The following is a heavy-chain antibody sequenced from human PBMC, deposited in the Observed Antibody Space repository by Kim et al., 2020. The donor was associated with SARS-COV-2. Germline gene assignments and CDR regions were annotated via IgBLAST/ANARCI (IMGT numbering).Heavy chain of an antibody. CDR2: IYYSGST. J-gene: IGHJ4*02. CDR3: ARGVPGSGWNIDY. Sequence: SETLSLTCTVSGGSISSYYWSWIRQPPGKGLEWIGYIYYSGSTNYNPALKSRVTISVDTSKNQFSLKLSSVTAADTAVYYCARGVPGSGWNIDYWGQGTLVTVSS. V-gene: IGHV4-59*13. CDR1: GGSISSYY. D-gene: IGHD6-19*01.